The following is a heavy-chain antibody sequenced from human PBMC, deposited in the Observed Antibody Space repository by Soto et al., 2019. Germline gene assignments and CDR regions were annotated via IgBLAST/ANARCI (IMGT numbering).Heavy chain of an antibody. D-gene: IGHD2-8*01. CDR3: ARDLYGIFDY. V-gene: IGHV4-30-4*01. CDR1: GGSISGSDYY. J-gene: IGHJ4*02. CDR2: IYNTGIT. Sequence: SETLSLTCTVSGGSISGSDYYWSWIRQPPGKGLEWIGYIYNTGITDYNPSLKSRVTISVDTSKNQFSLKLNSVTAADTAVYYCARDLYGIFDYWGQGTLVTVSS.